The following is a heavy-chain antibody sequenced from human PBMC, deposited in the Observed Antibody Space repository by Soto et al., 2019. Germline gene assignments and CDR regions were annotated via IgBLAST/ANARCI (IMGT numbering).Heavy chain of an antibody. J-gene: IGHJ4*02. CDR1: GFTFSSYS. D-gene: IGHD3-10*01. Sequence: EVQLLESGGGLVQPGGSLRLSCAASGFTFSSYSMNWVRQAQGKGLEWVSTISGSTGNTYYADSVKGRFTISRDNSKNTLYLQMNSLRAEDTAVYYCAKDLGELLFDYFDYWGQGTLVTVSS. V-gene: IGHV3-23*01. CDR3: AKDLGELLFDYFDY. CDR2: ISGSTGNT.